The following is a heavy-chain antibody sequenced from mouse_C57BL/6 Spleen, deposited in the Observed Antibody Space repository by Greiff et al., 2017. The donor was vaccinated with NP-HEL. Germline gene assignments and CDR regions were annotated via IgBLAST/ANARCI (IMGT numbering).Heavy chain of an antibody. D-gene: IGHD1-1*01. CDR3: ALYYSHY. V-gene: IGHV1-26*01. CDR2: INPNNGGT. CDR1: GYTFTDYY. J-gene: IGHJ2*01. Sequence: VQLQQSGPELVKPGASVKISCKASGYTFTDYYMNWVKQSHGKSLEWIGDINPNNGGTSYNQKFKGKATLTVDKSSSTAYMELRSLTSEDSAVYYCALYYSHYWGQGTTLTVSS.